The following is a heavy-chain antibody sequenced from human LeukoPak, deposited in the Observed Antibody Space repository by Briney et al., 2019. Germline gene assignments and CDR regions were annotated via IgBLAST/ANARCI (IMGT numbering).Heavy chain of an antibody. CDR1: GFTVSINY. D-gene: IGHD3-3*01. Sequence: PGGSLRLSCAASGFTVSINYMSWVRQAPGKGLEWVSVIYSGGSTYYADSVKGRFTISRDNSKNTLYLQMNSLRAGDTAVYYCARYRFLEWLAYFDYWGQGTLVTVSS. CDR3: ARYRFLEWLAYFDY. J-gene: IGHJ4*02. CDR2: IYSGGST. V-gene: IGHV3-53*01.